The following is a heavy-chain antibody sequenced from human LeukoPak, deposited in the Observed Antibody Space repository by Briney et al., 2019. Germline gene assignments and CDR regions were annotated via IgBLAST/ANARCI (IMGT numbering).Heavy chain of an antibody. D-gene: IGHD6-19*01. CDR2: IYYSGST. Sequence: SETPSPTCTVSGGSIRSSSYYWGWIRQPPGKGLEWIGSIYYSGSTYYNASLKSRGTISVDTSKNQFSLKLNSVTAADTAVYFCARQVVAVAGTGYFDYWGQGTLVTVSS. CDR1: GGSIRSSSYY. CDR3: ARQVVAVAGTGYFDY. J-gene: IGHJ4*02. V-gene: IGHV4-39*01.